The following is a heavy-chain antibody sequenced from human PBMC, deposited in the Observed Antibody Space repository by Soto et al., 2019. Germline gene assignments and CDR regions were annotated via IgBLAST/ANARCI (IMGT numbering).Heavy chain of an antibody. CDR1: GYTFTSYD. Sequence: ASVKVSCTASGYTFTSYDINWVRQATGQGLEWMGWMNPNSGNTGYAQKFQGRVTMTRNTSISTAYMELSSLRSEDTAVYYCARTGWSGYYSLYYYYYYYMDVWGKGTTVTVSS. V-gene: IGHV1-8*01. J-gene: IGHJ6*03. D-gene: IGHD3-3*01. CDR2: MNPNSGNT. CDR3: ARTGWSGYYSLYYYYYYYMDV.